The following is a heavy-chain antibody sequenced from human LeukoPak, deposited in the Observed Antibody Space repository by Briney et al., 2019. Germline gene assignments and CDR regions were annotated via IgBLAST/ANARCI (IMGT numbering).Heavy chain of an antibody. D-gene: IGHD6-19*01. J-gene: IGHJ4*02. CDR2: IYSGGSA. CDR1: EFTVSSNY. V-gene: IGHV3-53*01. CDR3: AKDPVRVPVAGTGY. Sequence: GGSLRLSCVASEFTVSSNYMSWVRQAPGKGLEWVSVIYSGGSAYYANSVKGRFTISRDNSKNTLYLQMNSLRAEDTAVYYCAKDPVRVPVAGTGYWGQGTLVTVSS.